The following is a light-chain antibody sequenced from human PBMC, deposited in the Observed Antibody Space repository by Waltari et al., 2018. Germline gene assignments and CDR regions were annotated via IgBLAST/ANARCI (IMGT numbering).Light chain of an antibody. CDR2: KNN. V-gene: IGLV1-47*01. CDR3: AAWDDSLSGVL. Sequence: QSVLTQPPSASGTPGQRVTISCSGSSSNIGSSYVNWYQQLPRTAPKLLIYKNNQRPSGVPDRFSGSKSGTSASLAISGLRSEDEADYYCAAWDDSLSGVLFGGGTKLTVL. J-gene: IGLJ2*01. CDR1: SSNIGSSY.